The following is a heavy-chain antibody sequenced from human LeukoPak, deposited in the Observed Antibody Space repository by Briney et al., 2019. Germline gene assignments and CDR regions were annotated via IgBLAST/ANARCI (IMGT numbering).Heavy chain of an antibody. V-gene: IGHV3-74*01. D-gene: IGHD6-13*01. CDR2: INTDGTTT. J-gene: IGHJ5*01. Sequence: GGSLRLSCAASGFSFSSHWMHWVRQVPGKELVWVSRINTDGTTTTYADPVKGRFTISRDNAKNTLYLQMNSLRAEDTALYYCARDFGSTWLRNWLDSWGQGTLVTVSS. CDR1: GFSFSSHW. CDR3: ARDFGSTWLRNWLDS.